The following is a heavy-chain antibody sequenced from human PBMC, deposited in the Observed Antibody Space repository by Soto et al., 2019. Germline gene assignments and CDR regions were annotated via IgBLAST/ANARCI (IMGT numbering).Heavy chain of an antibody. J-gene: IGHJ4*02. CDR2: IYSDDYT. Sequence: GGSLRLSCAASGFTVRSSYMSWVRQVPGKGLEWVSIIYSDDYTYYAASVKGRFTISRDNSKDTLYLQMNNLRAEDTAVYYCAKPPDYNWNDYWGQGTLVTVSS. V-gene: IGHV3-66*04. CDR3: AKPPDYNWNDY. CDR1: GFTVRSSY. D-gene: IGHD1-20*01.